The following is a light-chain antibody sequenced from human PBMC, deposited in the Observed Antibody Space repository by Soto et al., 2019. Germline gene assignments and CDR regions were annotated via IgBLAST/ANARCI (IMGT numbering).Light chain of an antibody. V-gene: IGKV3-20*01. CDR3: QQYGSSLLT. J-gene: IGKJ4*01. CDR2: GAS. Sequence: EIVLTQSPGTLSLSPGEIASLSCRASQSVSSEKLAWYQQKPGQAPRLLIFGASGRATGIPERFSGSGSGTDFSLTISSLEPEDSAVYYCQQYGSSLLTFGGGTKVEIK. CDR1: QSVSSEK.